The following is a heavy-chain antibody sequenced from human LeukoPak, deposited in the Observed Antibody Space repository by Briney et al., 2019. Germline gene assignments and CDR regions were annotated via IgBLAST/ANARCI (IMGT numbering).Heavy chain of an antibody. CDR3: ARVGSTSYLLDY. V-gene: IGHV1-69*05. D-gene: IGHD2-2*01. CDR2: IIPIFGTA. Sequence: ASVKVSCKASGGTFSSYAISWVRQAPGQGLEWMGGIIPIFGTANYAQKFQGRVTITTDESTSTAYMELSSLRSEDTAVYYCARVGSTSYLLDYWGQGTLVTVSS. CDR1: GGTFSSYA. J-gene: IGHJ4*02.